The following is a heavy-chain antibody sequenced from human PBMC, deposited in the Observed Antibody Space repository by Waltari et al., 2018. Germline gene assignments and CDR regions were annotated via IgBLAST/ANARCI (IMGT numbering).Heavy chain of an antibody. J-gene: IGHJ4*02. CDR2: ISSSSSYI. D-gene: IGHD4-17*01. V-gene: IGHV3-21*01. CDR3: ARDRLDDYGDYWGDY. CDR1: GFTFSSSS. Sequence: EVQLVESGVGLVNPGGSLSLSCAASGFTFSSSSMTWVSQAPGKGLEWVSYISSSSSYIYDADSVKGRFTIYRDNAKNLLYLQMNSLRAEDTAVYYCARDRLDDYGDYWGDYWGQGTLVTVSS.